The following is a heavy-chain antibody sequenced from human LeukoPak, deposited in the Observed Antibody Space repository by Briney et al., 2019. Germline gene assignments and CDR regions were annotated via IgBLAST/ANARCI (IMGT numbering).Heavy chain of an antibody. Sequence: QPGGSLRLSCAASGLTFSSYGMHWVRQAPGKGLEWVAVIWYDGSNKYYADSVKGRFTISRDNSKNTLYLQMNSLRAEDTAVYYCAKDQGGSCPAEGFDYWGQGTLVTVSS. CDR1: GLTFSSYG. J-gene: IGHJ4*02. D-gene: IGHD2-15*01. CDR3: AKDQGGSCPAEGFDY. CDR2: IWYDGSNK. V-gene: IGHV3-33*06.